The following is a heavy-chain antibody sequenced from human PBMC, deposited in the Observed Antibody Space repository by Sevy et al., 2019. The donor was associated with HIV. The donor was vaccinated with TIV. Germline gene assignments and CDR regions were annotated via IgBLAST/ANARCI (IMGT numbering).Heavy chain of an antibody. Sequence: GGSLRLSCAASGFIFSNYAMYWVRQAPGKGLEWVAVISYDGINKYYADSVKGRFTISRDNSKNTLYVQMNSLRAEDTAVYYCARDSNSGYYYCYAMDVWGQGTTVTVSS. CDR3: ARDSNSGYYYCYAMDV. J-gene: IGHJ6*02. V-gene: IGHV3-30-3*01. CDR1: GFIFSNYA. CDR2: ISYDGINK. D-gene: IGHD1-26*01.